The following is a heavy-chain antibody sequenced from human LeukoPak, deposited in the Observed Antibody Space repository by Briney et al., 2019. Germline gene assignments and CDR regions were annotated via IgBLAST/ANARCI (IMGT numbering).Heavy chain of an antibody. J-gene: IGHJ3*02. CDR1: GGSFSGYY. CDR2: INHSGST. Sequence: SETLSLTCAVYGGSFSGYYRSWIRQPPGKGLEWIGEINHSGSTNYNPSLKSRVTISVDTSKNQFSLKLSSVTAADTAVYYCARETVLRFLDWLAQDGFDIWGQGTMVTVSS. D-gene: IGHD3-3*01. V-gene: IGHV4-34*01. CDR3: ARETVLRFLDWLAQDGFDI.